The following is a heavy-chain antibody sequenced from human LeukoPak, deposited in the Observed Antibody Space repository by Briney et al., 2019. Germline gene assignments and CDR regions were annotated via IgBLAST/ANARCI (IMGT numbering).Heavy chain of an antibody. J-gene: IGHJ4*02. Sequence: GASVKVSCKASGYTFTAYYMHWVRQAPGQGLEWLGWINPNSGGTNYAQKFQGRVTMTRDTSISTAYMELSRLGSDDTAMYYCAPTGTTGKYYFDYGGQETLVTVS. CDR2: INPNSGGT. CDR1: GYTFTAYY. D-gene: IGHD1-7*01. CDR3: APTGTTGKYYFDY. V-gene: IGHV1-2*02.